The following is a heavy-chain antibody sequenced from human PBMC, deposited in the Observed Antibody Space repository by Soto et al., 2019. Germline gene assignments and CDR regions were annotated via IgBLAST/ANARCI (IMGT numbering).Heavy chain of an antibody. CDR3: XXXXXXXXXXXXXQY. J-gene: IGHJ1*01. CDR2: ISTDETIK. Sequence: QVQLVESGGDMVQPGRSLRLSCAASGFTFSNYAXXXXXXXXXXXXXXITVISTDETIKIYADSVKGRFTISRDNXXXXXXXXXXXXXXXXXXXXXXXXXXXXXXXXXXXQYWGQGTLVTVSA. CDR1: GFTFSNYA. V-gene: IGHV3-30-3*01.